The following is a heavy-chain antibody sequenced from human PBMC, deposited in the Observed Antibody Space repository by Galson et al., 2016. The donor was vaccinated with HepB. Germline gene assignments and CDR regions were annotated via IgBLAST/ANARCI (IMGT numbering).Heavy chain of an antibody. V-gene: IGHV4-61*01. J-gene: IGHJ4*02. CDR1: GDPVNSDFHY. CDR2: IYHSGRT. D-gene: IGHD3-22*01. CDR3: ARMIIVTRGIDY. Sequence: SETLSLTCSVSGDPVNSDFHYWGWLRQPPGKGLEWIGYIYHSGRTKFNPSLKSRVTMSVDTSKSQFSLKLTSVTAADTAVYYCARMIIVTRGIDYWGQGTLVTVSP.